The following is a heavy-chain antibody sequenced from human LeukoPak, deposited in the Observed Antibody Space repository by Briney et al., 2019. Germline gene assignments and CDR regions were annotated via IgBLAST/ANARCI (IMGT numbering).Heavy chain of an antibody. J-gene: IGHJ5*02. CDR3: ARLWGFDR. D-gene: IGHD7-27*01. V-gene: IGHV4-39*01. CDR2: IYYSGST. Sequence: PSETLSLTCTVSGGSFNRSGYYWGWIRQPPGKGLEWIGNIYYSGSTYYNPSLKSRVTISVDTSKNQFSLKLSSVTAADTAVYYCARLWGFDRWGQGTLVTVSS. CDR1: GGSFNRSGYY.